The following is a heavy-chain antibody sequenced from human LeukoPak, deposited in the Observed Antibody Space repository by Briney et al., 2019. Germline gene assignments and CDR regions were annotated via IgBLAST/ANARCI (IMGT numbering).Heavy chain of an antibody. CDR1: GYTVTELS. V-gene: IGHV1-24*01. D-gene: IGHD3-22*01. CDR2: FHPEDGET. J-gene: IGHJ3*02. Sequence: ASVKVSCKVSGYTVTELSMHWVRQSPGKGLEWMGGFHPEDGETIYAQKFQGRVTMTEDTSTDTAYMELSSLRSEDTAVYYCATAGYYDSSGYYSFDIWGQGTMVTVSS. CDR3: ATAGYYDSSGYYSFDI.